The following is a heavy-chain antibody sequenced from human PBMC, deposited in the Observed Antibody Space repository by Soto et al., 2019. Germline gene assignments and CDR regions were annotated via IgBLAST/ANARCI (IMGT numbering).Heavy chain of an antibody. Sequence: PSETLSLTCTVSGGSISSGGYYWSWIRQHPGKGLEWIGYIYYSGSTYYDPSLKSRVTISVDTSKNQFSLKLSSVTAADTAVYSCGRDPRRRPDSRGPGGLEQWGQGTLVTVSS. D-gene: IGHD3-22*01. CDR3: GRDPRRRPDSRGPGGLEQ. CDR2: IYYSGST. J-gene: IGHJ4*02. V-gene: IGHV4-31*03. CDR1: GGSISSGGYY.